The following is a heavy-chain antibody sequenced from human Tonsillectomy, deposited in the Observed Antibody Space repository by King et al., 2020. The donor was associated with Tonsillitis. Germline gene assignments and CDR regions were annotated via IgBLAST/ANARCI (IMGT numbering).Heavy chain of an antibody. D-gene: IGHD3-22*01. CDR2: ISSSGFTI. Sequence: EVQLVESGGGLVQPGGSLRLSCVASGFTFSRYSMNWVRQVPGKGLEWLSYISSSGFTIYDADSVKGRFTISRDNAKNSLYLEMKSLRAEDTAVYYCARERSSGYYGSSDYWGQGTLVTVSS. V-gene: IGHV3-48*01. CDR1: GFTFSRYS. J-gene: IGHJ4*02. CDR3: ARERSSGYYGSSDY.